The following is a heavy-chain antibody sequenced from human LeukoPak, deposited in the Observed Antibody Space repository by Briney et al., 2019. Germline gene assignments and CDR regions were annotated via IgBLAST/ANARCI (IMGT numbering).Heavy chain of an antibody. CDR2: IYYSGST. D-gene: IGHD3-16*01. Sequence: SETLSLTCTVSGGSISSGGYYWSWIRQHPGKGLEWIGYIYYSGSTYYNPSLKSRVTISVDTSKNQFSLKLSSVTAADTAVYCCARTTLRHLGMDVWGQGTTVTVSS. CDR3: ARTTLRHLGMDV. CDR1: GGSISSGGYY. J-gene: IGHJ6*02. V-gene: IGHV4-31*03.